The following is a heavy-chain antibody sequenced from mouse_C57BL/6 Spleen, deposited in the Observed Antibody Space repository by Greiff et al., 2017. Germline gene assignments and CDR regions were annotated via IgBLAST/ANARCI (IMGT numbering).Heavy chain of an antibody. V-gene: IGHV1-54*01. Sequence: QVQLKESGAELVRPGTSVKVSCKASGYAFTNYLIEWVKQRPGQGLEWIGVINPGSGGTNYNEKFKGKATLTADKSSSTAYMQLSSLTSEDSAVYFCARGYDTWYCDVWGTGTTVTVSS. D-gene: IGHD2-3*01. CDR2: INPGSGGT. CDR1: GYAFTNYL. CDR3: ARGYDTWYCDV. J-gene: IGHJ1*03.